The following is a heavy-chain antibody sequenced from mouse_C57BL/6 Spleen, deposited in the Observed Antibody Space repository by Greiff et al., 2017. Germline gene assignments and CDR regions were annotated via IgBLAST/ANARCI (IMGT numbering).Heavy chain of an antibody. J-gene: IGHJ3*01. D-gene: IGHD2-5*01. V-gene: IGHV1-54*01. CDR3: ARSVGSNSAWFAY. CDR2: INTGSGGT. CDR1: GEGVSSCL. Sequence: QVQLQQSGGERGRRGREGKGGGEGGGEGVSSCLIEWVKQRPGQGLEWIGVINTGSGGTNYNEKFKCKATLTADKSSSTAYMQLSSLTSEDSAVYFCARSVGSNSAWFAYWGQGTLVTVAA.